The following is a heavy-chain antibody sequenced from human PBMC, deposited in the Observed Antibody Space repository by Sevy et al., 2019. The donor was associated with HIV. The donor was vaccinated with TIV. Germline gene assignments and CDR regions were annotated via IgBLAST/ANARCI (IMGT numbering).Heavy chain of an antibody. Sequence: GGSLRLSCAASGFTFSSYAMHWVRQAPGKGLEWVAVISYDGSNKYYADSVKGRFTISRDNSKNTLYLQMNSLRAEDTAGYYCARESRLGRITMVRGVTEFYYWGQGTLVTVSS. CDR1: GFTFSSYA. CDR3: ARESRLGRITMVRGVTEFYY. V-gene: IGHV3-30*04. D-gene: IGHD3-10*01. CDR2: ISYDGSNK. J-gene: IGHJ4*02.